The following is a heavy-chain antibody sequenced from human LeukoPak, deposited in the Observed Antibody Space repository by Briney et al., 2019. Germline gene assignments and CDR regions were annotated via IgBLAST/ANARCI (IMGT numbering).Heavy chain of an antibody. J-gene: IGHJ6*03. CDR3: ASKGGYCSSTGCYSYYYYYMDV. D-gene: IGHD2-2*01. CDR1: GGTFSSYA. CDR2: IIPIFGTA. Sequence: SVKVSCKASGGTFSSYAISWVRQAPGQGLEWMGGIIPIFGTANYAQKFQGRVTITADESTSTAYMELSSLRSEDTAVYYCASKGGYCSSTGCYSYYYYYMDVWGKGTTVTVSS. V-gene: IGHV1-69*13.